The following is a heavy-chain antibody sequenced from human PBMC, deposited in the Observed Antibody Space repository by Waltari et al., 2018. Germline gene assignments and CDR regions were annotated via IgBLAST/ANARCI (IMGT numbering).Heavy chain of an antibody. CDR3: ARHKSPRAWAAYFDY. Sequence: QLQLLESGPGLVKPSETLSLTCTVSGGSISSSSYYWGWIRQPPGKGLEWIGSIYYSGSTYYNPSLKSRVTISVDTSKNQFSLKLSSVTAADTAVYYCARHKSPRAWAAYFDYWGQGTLVTVSS. J-gene: IGHJ4*02. CDR2: IYYSGST. D-gene: IGHD7-27*01. V-gene: IGHV4-39*01. CDR1: GGSISSSSYY.